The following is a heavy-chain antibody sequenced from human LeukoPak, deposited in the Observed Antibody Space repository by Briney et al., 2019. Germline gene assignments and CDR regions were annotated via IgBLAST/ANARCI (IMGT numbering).Heavy chain of an antibody. CDR2: ISSSGSTI. D-gene: IGHD3-10*02. Sequence: GGSLRLSCAASGFTFSSYEMNWVRQAPGKGLEWVSYISSSGSTISYADSVKGRFTISRDNAKNSLYLQMNSLRAEDTAVYYCAELGTTMIGGVWGKGTTVTISS. J-gene: IGHJ6*04. V-gene: IGHV3-48*03. CDR3: AELGTTMIGGV. CDR1: GFTFSSYE.